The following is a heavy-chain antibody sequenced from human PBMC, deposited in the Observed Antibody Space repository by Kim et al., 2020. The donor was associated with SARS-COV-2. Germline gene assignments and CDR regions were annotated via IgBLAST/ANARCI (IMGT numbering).Heavy chain of an antibody. V-gene: IGHV3-33*01. D-gene: IGHD3-9*01. Sequence: GGSLRLSCAASGFTFSSYGMHWVRQAPGKGLEWVAVIWYDGSNKYYADSVKGRFTISRDNSKNTLYLQMNSLRAEDTAVYYCARDPVIFSCYYYGMDVWGQGTTVTVPS. CDR3: ARDPVIFSCYYYGMDV. CDR1: GFTFSSYG. CDR2: IWYDGSNK. J-gene: IGHJ6*02.